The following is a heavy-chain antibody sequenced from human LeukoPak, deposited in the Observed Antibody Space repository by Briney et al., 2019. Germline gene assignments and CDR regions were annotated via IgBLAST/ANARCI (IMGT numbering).Heavy chain of an antibody. CDR1: GGSISSYY. J-gene: IGHJ4*02. CDR2: IYYSGST. D-gene: IGHD5-18*01. Sequence: SETLSLTCTVSGGSISSYYWSWIRQPPGKGLEWIGYIYYSGSTNYNPSLKSRGTISVDTSKNQFSLKLSSVTAADTAVYYCARLGGYSYGHYFDYWGQGTLVTVSS. V-gene: IGHV4-59*08. CDR3: ARLGGYSYGHYFDY.